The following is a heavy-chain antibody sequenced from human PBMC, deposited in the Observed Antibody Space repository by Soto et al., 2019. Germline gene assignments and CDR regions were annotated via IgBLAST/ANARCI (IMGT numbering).Heavy chain of an antibody. CDR3: ARVVSPRKDFYGSGSYQLYYYYGMDV. D-gene: IGHD3-10*01. CDR1: GYSFISDW. Sequence: PGESLKISCKGSGYSFISDWIAWVRQMPGRGLEWMGIIYPTDSDTRYSPSFQGRVTISVDKSITTAYLQWSSLKASDTAVYYCARVVSPRKDFYGSGSYQLYYYYGMDVWGQGTTVTVSS. J-gene: IGHJ6*02. V-gene: IGHV5-51*01. CDR2: IYPTDSDT.